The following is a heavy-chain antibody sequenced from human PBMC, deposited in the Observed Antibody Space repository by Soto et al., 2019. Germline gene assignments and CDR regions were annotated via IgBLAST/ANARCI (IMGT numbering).Heavy chain of an antibody. V-gene: IGHV3-11*05. J-gene: IGHJ3*02. CDR2: ISSSSSYT. Sequence: WGSLRLSCAASGFTFSHYYMSWIRQAPGKGLEWVSYISSSSSYTNYADSVKGRFTISRDNAKNSLYLQMNSLRAEDTAVYYCARDRARKADAFDIWGQGTMVTVSS. CDR3: ARDRARKADAFDI. CDR1: GFTFSHYY. D-gene: IGHD1-26*01.